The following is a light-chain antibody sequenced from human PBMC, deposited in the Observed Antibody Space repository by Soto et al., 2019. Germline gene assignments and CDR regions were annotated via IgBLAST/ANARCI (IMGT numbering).Light chain of an antibody. J-gene: IGKJ3*01. CDR2: AGS. CDR1: QTIIRY. CDR3: QQSYSTLFS. V-gene: IGKV1-39*01. Sequence: DIQMTQSPSSLSASVGDRVTITCRASQTIIRYLNWYQQKVGRAPNLLIYAGSSLQSGVPSRFSGSGSGTEFTLTISSLQPEDFATYYCQQSYSTLFSFGPGTKVEIK.